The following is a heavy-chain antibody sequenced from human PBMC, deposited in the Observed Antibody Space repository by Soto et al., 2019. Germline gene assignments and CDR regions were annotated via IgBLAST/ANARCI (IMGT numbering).Heavy chain of an antibody. CDR2: IYYSGST. D-gene: IGHD5-18*01. V-gene: IGHV4-59*01. Sequence: SETLSRTCTVSGGSISSYYWSWIRQPPGKGLEWIGYIYYSGSTNYNPSLKSRVTISVDTSKNQFSLKLSSVTAADTAVYYCARVSEYSYGFFDYWGQGTLVTVSS. J-gene: IGHJ4*02. CDR1: GGSISSYY. CDR3: ARVSEYSYGFFDY.